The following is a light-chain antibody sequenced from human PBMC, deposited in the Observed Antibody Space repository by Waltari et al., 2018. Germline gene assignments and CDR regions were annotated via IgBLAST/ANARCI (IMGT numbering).Light chain of an antibody. CDR2: KAS. CDR3: QQYHSYSLT. CDR1: QSISSW. Sequence: DNQMTQSPSTLSASVGDRVTITCRASQSISSWLAWYQQKPGKAPKLLIYKASTLESGVPSRFSGSGSGTEFTLTISSLQPDDFATYYCQQYHSYSLTFGGGTKVEIK. V-gene: IGKV1-5*03. J-gene: IGKJ4*01.